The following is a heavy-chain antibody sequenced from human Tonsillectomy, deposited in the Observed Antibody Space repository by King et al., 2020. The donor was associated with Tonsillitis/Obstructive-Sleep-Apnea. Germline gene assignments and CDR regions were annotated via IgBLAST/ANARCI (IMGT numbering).Heavy chain of an antibody. J-gene: IGHJ6*03. D-gene: IGHD2-2*02. CDR1: GGSFSGHY. Sequence: VQLQQWGAGLLKPSATLSLTCAVYGGSFSGHYWSWIRQPPGKGLEWIGEINHSGSTNYSPSLKSRVTISIDTSKNQFSLTLSSVTAAARAVYYCARYIVVVAAVIGDLRYSYYMDGWGKGTTVTVSS. V-gene: IGHV4-34*01. CDR3: ARYIVVVAAVIGDLRYSYYMDG. CDR2: INHSGST.